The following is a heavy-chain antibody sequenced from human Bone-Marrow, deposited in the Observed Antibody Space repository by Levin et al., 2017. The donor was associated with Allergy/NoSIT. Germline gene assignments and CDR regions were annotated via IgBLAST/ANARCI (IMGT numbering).Heavy chain of an antibody. CDR1: GFTFSNPC. CDR3: STSLDWDYGHRVY. J-gene: IGHJ4*02. Sequence: PGGSLRLSCAGSGFTFSNPCMVWVRQAPGKGLEWVARIKSEIDGGTTDYAAPVRGRFTNSRDDSQSTLYLQMNSLKTEDTAVYYCSTSLDWDYGHRVYWGQGALVTVSS. V-gene: IGHV3-15*01. CDR2: IKSEIDGGTT. D-gene: IGHD1-7*01.